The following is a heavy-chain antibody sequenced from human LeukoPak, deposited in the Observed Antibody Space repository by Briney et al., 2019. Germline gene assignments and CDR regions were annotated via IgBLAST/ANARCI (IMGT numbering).Heavy chain of an antibody. V-gene: IGHV3-53*01. CDR1: GFSVSSNY. D-gene: IGHD2-21*02. Sequence: GGSLRLSCAASGFSVSSNYMSWVRQAPGKGLEWVSVIYGGGSTYYADSVKGRFTISRDNSKNTLYLQMKSLRAEDTAVYYCARTDETAPAEDFQHWGQGTLVTVSS. J-gene: IGHJ1*01. CDR2: IYGGGST. CDR3: ARTDETAPAEDFQH.